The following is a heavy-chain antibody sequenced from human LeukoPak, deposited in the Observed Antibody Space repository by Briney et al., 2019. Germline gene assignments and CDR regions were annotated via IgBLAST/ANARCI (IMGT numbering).Heavy chain of an antibody. V-gene: IGHV3-23*01. CDR1: GLSFSNFA. D-gene: IGHD1-14*01. CDR3: ARASWVSTTDAVR. J-gene: IGHJ4*02. CDR2: MRGNGET. Sequence: GGSLRLSCAASGLSFSNFAMSWVRQGPARGPEWVSSMRGNGETFYADSVKGRFTLSSDSSTNTVYFHLNDLRVDDTAIYYCARASWVSTTDAVRWGQGTRVTVSS.